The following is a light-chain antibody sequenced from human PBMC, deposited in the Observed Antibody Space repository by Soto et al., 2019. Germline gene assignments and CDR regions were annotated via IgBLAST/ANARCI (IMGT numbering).Light chain of an antibody. CDR3: QQYGSLSWT. CDR1: QSVTSS. V-gene: IGKV3-15*01. CDR2: AAS. Sequence: EIVMTQSPSTLSVSPGERATLSCRASQSVTSSLAWFQQRPGQAPRLLIYAASTRATGIPARFSGSGSGTEFTLTISRLEPEDFAVYYCQQYGSLSWTFGQGTKV. J-gene: IGKJ1*01.